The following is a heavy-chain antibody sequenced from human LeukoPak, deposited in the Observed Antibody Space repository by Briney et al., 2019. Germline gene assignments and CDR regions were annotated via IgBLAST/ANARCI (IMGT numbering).Heavy chain of an antibody. CDR3: VRDPTTLTPFDY. CDR2: IYHSGST. D-gene: IGHD4-17*01. Sequence: NPSETLSLTCTVSGYSISSGYYWGWVRQVPGKGLEWTGSIYHSGSTFYNPSLKSRVTISVDTSTNQFSLHLNSVTAADTAVYFCVRDPTTLTPFDYWGQGALVTVSS. J-gene: IGHJ4*02. CDR1: GYSISSGYY. V-gene: IGHV4-38-2*02.